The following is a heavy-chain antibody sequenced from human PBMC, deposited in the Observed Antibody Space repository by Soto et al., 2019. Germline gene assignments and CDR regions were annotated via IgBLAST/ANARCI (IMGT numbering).Heavy chain of an antibody. CDR1: GGSISSYY. CDR2: IYYSGST. V-gene: IGHV4-59*08. Sequence: PSETLSLTCTVSGGSISSYYWSWIRQPPGKGLEWIGYIYYSGSTNYNPSLKSRVTISVDTSKNQFSLKLSSVTAADTAVYYCATYSGTSSGSEGYRLGYWGQGTLVTSPQ. D-gene: IGHD3-22*01. CDR3: ATYSGTSSGSEGYRLGY. J-gene: IGHJ4*02.